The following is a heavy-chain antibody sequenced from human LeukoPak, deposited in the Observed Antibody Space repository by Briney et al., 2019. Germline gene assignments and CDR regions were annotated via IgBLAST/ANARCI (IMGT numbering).Heavy chain of an antibody. CDR2: INPNSGGT. J-gene: IGHJ4*02. Sequence: ASVKVSCKSSGYTFTGYYRHWVRQAPGQGLEWMGWINPNSGGTNXAQKFXXRGTMTRDTSISTADMELSRLRSDDTAGYYCXRVGSYTDTEFDYWAQGTLVTVSS. V-gene: IGHV1-2*02. D-gene: IGHD5-18*01. CDR3: XRVGSYTDTEFDY. CDR1: GYTFTGYY.